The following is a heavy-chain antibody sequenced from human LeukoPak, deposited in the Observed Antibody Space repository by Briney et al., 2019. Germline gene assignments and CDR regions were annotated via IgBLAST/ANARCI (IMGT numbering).Heavy chain of an antibody. CDR2: IYHSGST. J-gene: IGHJ4*02. Sequence: SETLSLTCTVSGGSLSSSSYYWGWIRQPPGKGLGWIGSIYHSGSTNYNPSLKSRVTISVDKSKNQFSLKLSSVTAADTAVYYCASSSQYSSGWYQADYWGQGTLATVSS. D-gene: IGHD6-19*01. V-gene: IGHV4-39*07. CDR3: ASSSQYSSGWYQADY. CDR1: GGSLSSSSYY.